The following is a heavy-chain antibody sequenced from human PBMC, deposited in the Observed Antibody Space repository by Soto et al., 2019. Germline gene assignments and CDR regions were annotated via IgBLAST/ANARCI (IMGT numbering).Heavy chain of an antibody. CDR2: IIPLFGSA. J-gene: IGHJ4*02. D-gene: IGHD5-12*01. CDR3: STALLAGYNYGDYFDS. CDR1: GGSFSSYD. V-gene: IGHV1-69*05. Sequence: QVQVVQSGAEVKKPGSSVKVSCKPSGGSFSSYDINWVRQAPGHGREWVGGIIPLFGSANYAQKFLDRVTITSDASTSTAFMEVRSLTSEDTAVLYCSTALLAGYNYGDYFDSWGQGTVVTVSS.